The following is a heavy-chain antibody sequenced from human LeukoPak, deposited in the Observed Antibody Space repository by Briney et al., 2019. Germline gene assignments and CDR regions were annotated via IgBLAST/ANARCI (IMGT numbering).Heavy chain of an antibody. J-gene: IGHJ3*02. Sequence: GGSLRLSCAASGFTFSSYSMNWVRQAPGKGLEWVSSISSSSSYIYYADSVKGRFTISRDNAKNSLYLQMNSLRAEDMALYYCAKDQLPYGDPTAGAFDIWGQGTMVTVSS. V-gene: IGHV3-21*04. D-gene: IGHD4-17*01. CDR3: AKDQLPYGDPTAGAFDI. CDR2: ISSSSSYI. CDR1: GFTFSSYS.